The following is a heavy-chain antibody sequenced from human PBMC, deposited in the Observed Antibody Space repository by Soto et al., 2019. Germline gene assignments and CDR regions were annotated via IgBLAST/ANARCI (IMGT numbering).Heavy chain of an antibody. D-gene: IGHD4-17*01. V-gene: IGHV2-5*02. CDR3: AHAGDYDLLTFDH. Sequence: QITLKESGPTLVRPAQTLTLTCDFSGFSLSTYHMGVAWIRQPPGKALEWLAIIYWDDDKRYSPSLKDRLAISKETSSHQVVRTITNIDPGDSATYFCAHAGDYDLLTFDHWGPGTLVTVSS. CDR2: IYWDDDK. CDR1: GFSLSTYHMG. J-gene: IGHJ4*02.